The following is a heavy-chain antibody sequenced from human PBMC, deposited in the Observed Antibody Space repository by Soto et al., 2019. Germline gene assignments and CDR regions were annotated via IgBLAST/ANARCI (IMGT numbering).Heavy chain of an antibody. D-gene: IGHD5-12*01. Sequence: QVQLQESGPGLVKPSQTLSLTCIVSGGSISSGGYYWSWIRQLPGKGLEWIGYIYYSGSTYYNPSLKSRVTISVDTSKNQFSLKLSSVTAADTAVYYCARDGPSWLRLTSYGMDVWGQGTTVTVSS. J-gene: IGHJ6*02. CDR3: ARDGPSWLRLTSYGMDV. V-gene: IGHV4-31*03. CDR1: GGSISSGGYY. CDR2: IYYSGST.